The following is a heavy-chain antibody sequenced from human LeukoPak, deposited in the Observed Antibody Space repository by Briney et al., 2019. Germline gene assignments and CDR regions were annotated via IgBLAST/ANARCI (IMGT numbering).Heavy chain of an antibody. Sequence: SETLSLTCTVSGYSISSGYYWGWIRQPPGKGLEWIGFIYNTGNTNYNPSLKSRVTISVDTSKNQFSLKLSSVTAADTAVYYCASDKAALGTLDWGQGTLVIVSS. CDR3: ASDKAALGTLD. D-gene: IGHD6-13*01. CDR1: GYSISSGYY. V-gene: IGHV4-38-2*02. J-gene: IGHJ4*02. CDR2: IYNTGNT.